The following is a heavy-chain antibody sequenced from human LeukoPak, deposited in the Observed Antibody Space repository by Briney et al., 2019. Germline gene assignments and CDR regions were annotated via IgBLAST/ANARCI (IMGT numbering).Heavy chain of an antibody. Sequence: ASVKVSCKASGGAFSTFSFTWVRQAPGQGLEWMGWISPNSGGTNYAQKFQGRVTMTRDTSISTAYMELSRLRSDDTAVYYCAREIFEQNLLDYWGQGTLVTVSS. V-gene: IGHV1-2*02. J-gene: IGHJ4*02. CDR3: AREIFEQNLLDY. CDR1: GGAFSTFS. CDR2: ISPNSGGT. D-gene: IGHD3-3*01.